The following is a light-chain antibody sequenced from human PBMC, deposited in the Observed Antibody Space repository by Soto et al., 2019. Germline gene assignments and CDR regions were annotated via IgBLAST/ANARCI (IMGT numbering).Light chain of an antibody. V-gene: IGKV1-9*01. J-gene: IGKJ5*01. CDR3: QQLNSYPFT. CDR2: AAS. CDR1: QGISSS. Sequence: IQLTQSPSSLSPSVGYRFTITCRASQGISSSLEWYQQKXGKAPKLLIYAASTLQSGVPSRFRGSGSGTDFTFTISSLQPEDFATYYCQQLNSYPFTFGQGTRLEIK.